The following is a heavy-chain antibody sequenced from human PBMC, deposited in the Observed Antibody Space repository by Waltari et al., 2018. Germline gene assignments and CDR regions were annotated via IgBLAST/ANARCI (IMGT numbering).Heavy chain of an antibody. CDR2: INAGNGNT. J-gene: IGHJ3*02. D-gene: IGHD3-16*02. CDR1: GYTFTSYA. V-gene: IGHV1-3*01. Sequence: QVQLVQSGAEVKKPGASVKVSCKASGYTFTSYAMHWVRQAPGQRLEWMGWINAGNGNTKFSQKFQGMVTITRDTSASTDYMELSSLRSEDTAVYYCAREGSHPRYAFDIWGQGTMVTVSS. CDR3: AREGSHPRYAFDI.